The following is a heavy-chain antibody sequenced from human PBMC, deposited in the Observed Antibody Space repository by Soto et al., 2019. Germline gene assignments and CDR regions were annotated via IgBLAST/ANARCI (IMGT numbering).Heavy chain of an antibody. CDR1: GFTFSNYY. CDR2: VSFDGSRK. CDR3: GKDRRFGNGYSLGFDS. V-gene: IGHV3-30*18. Sequence: QVQLVESGGGVVQPGRSLRLSCAASGFTFSNYYMHWVRQAPGKGLEWVAVVSFDGSRKYYADSVKDRFTISRDNPKNTLYVQMSSLRAEDTAIYYCGKDRRFGNGYSLGFDSWGQGTLVTVSS. J-gene: IGHJ4*02. D-gene: IGHD3-16*01.